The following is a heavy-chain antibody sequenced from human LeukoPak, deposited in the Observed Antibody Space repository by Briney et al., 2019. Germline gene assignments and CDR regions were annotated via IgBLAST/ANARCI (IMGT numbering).Heavy chain of an antibody. CDR3: ARVRVGLALDAYDI. Sequence: SETLSLTCTVSGYSISSGYYWGWIRQPPGKGLGCIGSIYHGGSPNYNPTLKSRVTISVDTSKNQVSLKLSSVTAADTAVYYCARVRVGLALDAYDIWGQGTRVTVSS. V-gene: IGHV4-38-2*02. J-gene: IGHJ3*02. CDR1: GYSISSGYY. CDR2: IYHGGSP.